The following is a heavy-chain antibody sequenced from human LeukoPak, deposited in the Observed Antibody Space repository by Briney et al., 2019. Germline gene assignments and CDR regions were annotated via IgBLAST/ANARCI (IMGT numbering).Heavy chain of an antibody. CDR3: ARWGYCTSTSCSFDL. Sequence: ASVRDSCKPSVYTFTGYYLHWGRHAPGQGLEWMGWINPNSGGTNYAQNFQGRVTMTRDTSISTAYVELSSLRSDDTAVYYCARWGYCTSTSCSFDLWGQGTLVTVSS. D-gene: IGHD2-2*01. J-gene: IGHJ5*02. CDR2: INPNSGGT. V-gene: IGHV1-2*02. CDR1: VYTFTGYY.